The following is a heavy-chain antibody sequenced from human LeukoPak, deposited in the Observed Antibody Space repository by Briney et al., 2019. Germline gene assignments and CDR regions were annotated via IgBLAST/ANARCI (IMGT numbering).Heavy chain of an antibody. D-gene: IGHD3-10*01. V-gene: IGHV3-48*03. Sequence: GGSLRLSCAASGFTFSSYEMNWVRQAPEKGLEWVSYISSSGSTIYYADSVKGRFTISRDNAKNSLYLQMNSLRAEDTAVYYCARRYYYGSGSYSDYWGQGTLVTVSS. CDR2: ISSSGSTI. J-gene: IGHJ4*02. CDR1: GFTFSSYE. CDR3: ARRYYYGSGSYSDY.